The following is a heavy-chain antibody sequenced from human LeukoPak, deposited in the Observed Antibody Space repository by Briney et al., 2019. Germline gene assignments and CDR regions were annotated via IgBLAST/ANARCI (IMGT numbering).Heavy chain of an antibody. CDR1: GFTFSSYA. J-gene: IGHJ4*02. D-gene: IGHD4-23*01. V-gene: IGHV3-23*01. Sequence: GESLRLSCAASGFTFSSYAMSWVRQAPGKGLEWVSAISGSGGSTYLADSVKGRFTISRDNSKNTLYLQMNSLRAEDTAVYYCAKDVSPYGGEWDYFDYWGQGALVTVSS. CDR3: AKDVSPYGGEWDYFDY. CDR2: ISGSGGST.